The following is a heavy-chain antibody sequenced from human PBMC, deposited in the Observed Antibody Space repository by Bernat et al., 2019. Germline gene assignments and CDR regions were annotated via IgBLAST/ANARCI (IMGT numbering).Heavy chain of an antibody. CDR1: GFTFSSYS. J-gene: IGHJ4*02. CDR2: ISSSSSTI. Sequence: EVQLVESGGGLVQPGGSLRLSCAASGFTFSSYSMNWVRQAPGKGLEWVSYISSSSSTIYYADSVKGRFTISRDNAKNSLYLQMNSLRAEETAVYYCARDRQGYCSGGSCHARDYWGQGTLVTVSS. V-gene: IGHV3-48*01. CDR3: ARDRQGYCSGGSCHARDY. D-gene: IGHD2-15*01.